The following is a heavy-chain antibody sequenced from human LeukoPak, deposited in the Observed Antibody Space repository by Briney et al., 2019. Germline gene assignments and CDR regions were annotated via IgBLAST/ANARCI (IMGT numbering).Heavy chain of an antibody. CDR3: AKRPYCSGTVCYHIDY. D-gene: IGHD2-15*01. CDR2: IGDSGGSA. CDR1: GFTFSSYA. Sequence: GGSLRLSCAASGFTFSSYAMSWVRQAPGKGLEWVSGIGDSGGSAYYADSVKGRFTISRDNSKNTVYLQLNSLRAEDTALYYCAKRPYCSGTVCYHIDYWGQGTLVTVSS. J-gene: IGHJ4*02. V-gene: IGHV3-23*01.